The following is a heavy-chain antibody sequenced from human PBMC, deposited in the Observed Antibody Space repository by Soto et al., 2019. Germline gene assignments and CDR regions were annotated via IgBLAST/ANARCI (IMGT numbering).Heavy chain of an antibody. Sequence: GESLKVSCKGSGYSFTSYWISWARQMPGKGLEWMGRIDPSYSYTNYSQSFQGHVSISAHKSISTAYLQWSSMKASDTAMYYCHYYILNYYGMDVWGQGTTVTVSS. V-gene: IGHV5-10-1*01. D-gene: IGHD3-22*01. CDR1: GYSFTSYW. CDR3: HYYILNYYGMDV. CDR2: IDPSYSYT. J-gene: IGHJ6*02.